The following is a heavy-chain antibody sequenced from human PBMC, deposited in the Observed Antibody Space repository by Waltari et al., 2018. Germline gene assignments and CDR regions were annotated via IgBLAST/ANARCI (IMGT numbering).Heavy chain of an antibody. Sequence: QVQLQESGPGLVKPSETLSLTCTVSGGSISSHYWSWIRQPPGKGLEWIGYIYYSGSTNYNPSLKSRVTISVDTSKNQFSLKLSSVTAADTAVYYSARVERQWLAFDYWGQGTLVTVSS. V-gene: IGHV4-59*11. CDR2: IYYSGST. D-gene: IGHD6-19*01. CDR3: ARVERQWLAFDY. CDR1: GGSISSHY. J-gene: IGHJ4*02.